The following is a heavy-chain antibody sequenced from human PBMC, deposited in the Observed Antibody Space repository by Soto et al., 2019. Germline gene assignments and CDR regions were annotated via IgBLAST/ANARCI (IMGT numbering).Heavy chain of an antibody. CDR2: IHDSGIT. Sequence: SETLSLTCSVSGGSMRSYYWSWIRQPPGKGLEWIGYIHDSGITDYNPSLKSCATISIDTFRNQISLNLHSVTAADTAVYYCAREYAFSSDYWGQGTVVTVSS. D-gene: IGHD2-2*01. V-gene: IGHV4-59*01. J-gene: IGHJ4*02. CDR3: AREYAFSSDY. CDR1: GGSMRSYY.